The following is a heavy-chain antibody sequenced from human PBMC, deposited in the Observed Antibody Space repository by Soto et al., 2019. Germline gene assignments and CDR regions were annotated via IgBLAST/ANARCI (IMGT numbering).Heavy chain of an antibody. J-gene: IGHJ5*02. Sequence: GGSLRLSCAASGFTFSSYEVNWVRQAPGKGLEWVSCISSSGSTIYYADSVKGRFTISRDNAKNSLYLQMNSLRAEDTAVYYCATNDPKGDWFDPWGQGTLVTVS. CDR2: ISSSGSTI. CDR3: ATNDPKGDWFDP. CDR1: GFTFSSYE. V-gene: IGHV3-48*03.